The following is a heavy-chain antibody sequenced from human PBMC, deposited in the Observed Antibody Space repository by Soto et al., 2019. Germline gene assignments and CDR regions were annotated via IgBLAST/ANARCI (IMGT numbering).Heavy chain of an antibody. V-gene: IGHV1-69*02. CDR3: ARMTTVTSHDAFDI. CDR1: GGTFSSYT. CDR2: IIPILGIA. Sequence: GASVKVSCKASGGTFSSYTISWVRQAPGQGLEWMGRIIPILGIANYAQKFQGRVTITADKSTSTAYMELSSLRSEDTAVYYCARMTTVTSHDAFDIWGQGTMVTVSS. D-gene: IGHD4-17*01. J-gene: IGHJ3*02.